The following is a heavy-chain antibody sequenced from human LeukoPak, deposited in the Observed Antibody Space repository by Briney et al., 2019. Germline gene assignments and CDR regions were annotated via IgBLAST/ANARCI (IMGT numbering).Heavy chain of an antibody. CDR2: ISYDGSNK. J-gene: IGHJ4*02. CDR3: ARVTEGV. CDR1: GFTFSSYA. Sequence: GGSLRLSCAASGFTFSSYAMHWVRQAPGKGLEWVAVISYDGSNKYYADSVKGRFTISRDNPKNTLYLQMNSLRAEDTAVYYCARVTEGVWGQGTLVTVSS. V-gene: IGHV3-30-3*01. D-gene: IGHD3-10*01.